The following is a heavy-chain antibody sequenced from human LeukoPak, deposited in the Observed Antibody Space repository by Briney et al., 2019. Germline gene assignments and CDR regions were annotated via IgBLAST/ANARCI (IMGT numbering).Heavy chain of an antibody. CDR1: GDSVSSNSAA. CDR3: ARASVNGYDYSEVDH. CDR2: TYYRSKWYN. Sequence: SQTLSLTCAISGDSVSSNSAAWNWLRQSPSRGLEWLGRTYYRSKWYNDYAVSVKSRIIISPDTSKNQFSLQLNSVTPEDTAVYYCARASVNGYDYSEVDHWGQGTQVTVSS. D-gene: IGHD3-22*01. J-gene: IGHJ4*02. V-gene: IGHV6-1*01.